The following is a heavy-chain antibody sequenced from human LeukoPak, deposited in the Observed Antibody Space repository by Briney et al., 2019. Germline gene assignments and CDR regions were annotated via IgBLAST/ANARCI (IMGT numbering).Heavy chain of an antibody. CDR2: ISYDGSNK. Sequence: GRSLRLSCAASGFTFSSYAIHWVRQAPGKGLEWVAVISYDGSNKYYADSVKGRFTISRDNSKNTLYLQMNSLRAEDTAVYYCAREGYCGGDCYIYFDYWGQGTLVTVSS. J-gene: IGHJ4*02. CDR3: AREGYCGGDCYIYFDY. CDR1: GFTFSSYA. D-gene: IGHD2-21*02. V-gene: IGHV3-30*04.